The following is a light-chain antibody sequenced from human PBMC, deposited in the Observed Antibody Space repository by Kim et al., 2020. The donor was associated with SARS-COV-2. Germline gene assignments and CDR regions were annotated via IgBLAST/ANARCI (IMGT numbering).Light chain of an antibody. Sequence: PASISCRSSQSLVHTDGNSYLTWFQQRPGRPPRLLIYKASNRFSGVPDKFTGSGAGTDFTLNISRVEAEDVGVYYCMQAIKFPWTFGQGTKVEIK. CDR2: KAS. CDR1: QSLVHTDGNSY. V-gene: IGKV2-24*01. CDR3: MQAIKFPWT. J-gene: IGKJ1*01.